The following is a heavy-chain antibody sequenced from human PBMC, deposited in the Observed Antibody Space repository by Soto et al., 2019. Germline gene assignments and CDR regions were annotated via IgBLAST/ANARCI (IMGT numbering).Heavy chain of an antibody. J-gene: IGHJ5*02. V-gene: IGHV1-18*01. CDR3: ARDPHEFWTSYWFDP. Sequence: ASVKVSCTPSGYTFNIYGINWVRQDPGQGFELMGWISAYDGKTTYAEKFQGRVTLTTDTSTSTAYMELRSLRSDDTAIYYCARDPHEFWTSYWFDPWGQGTPVTVSS. CDR1: GYTFNIYG. CDR2: ISAYDGKT. D-gene: IGHD3-3*01.